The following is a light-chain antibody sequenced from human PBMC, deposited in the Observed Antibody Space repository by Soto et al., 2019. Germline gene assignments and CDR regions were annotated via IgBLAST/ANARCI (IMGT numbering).Light chain of an antibody. J-gene: IGKJ1*01. Sequence: DIQMTQSPSSLSASVGDRVAIICRASQSINNYLIWYQQKPGKAPKLLIYAASSLQSGVPSRFSGSGSGTDFTLTISSLQSEDFATYYCQQSYSAPRTFGQGTKVEI. V-gene: IGKV1-39*01. CDR2: AAS. CDR3: QQSYSAPRT. CDR1: QSINNY.